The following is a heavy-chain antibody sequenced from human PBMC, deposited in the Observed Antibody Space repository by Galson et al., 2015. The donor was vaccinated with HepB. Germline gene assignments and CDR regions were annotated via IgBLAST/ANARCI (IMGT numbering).Heavy chain of an antibody. V-gene: IGHV3-30*18. D-gene: IGHD2-15*01. CDR1: GFTFSSYG. CDR3: AKDEGDIVVVVAATGLYGMDV. CDR2: ISYDGSNK. J-gene: IGHJ6*02. Sequence: SLRLSCAASGFTFSSYGMHWVRQAPGKGLEWVAVISYDGSNKYYADSVKGRFTISRHNSKNTLYLQMNSLRAEDTAVYYCAKDEGDIVVVVAATGLYGMDVWGQGTTVTVSS.